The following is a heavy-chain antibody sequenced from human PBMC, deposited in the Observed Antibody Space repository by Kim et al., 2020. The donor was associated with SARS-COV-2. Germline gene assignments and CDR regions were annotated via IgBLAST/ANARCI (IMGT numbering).Heavy chain of an antibody. J-gene: IGHJ4*02. V-gene: IGHV3-53*01. CDR1: GFTVGSNY. CDR3: ARIFGRYNPSPFAS. CDR2: IYSDGST. D-gene: IGHD3-3*01. Sequence: GGSLRLSCAASGFTVGSNYMSWVRQTPGKGLDWVSVIYSDGSTYYADSVKGRFTISRDNSKNTLHLQMNSLRAEDTAVYYCARIFGRYNPSPFASWGQGTLVAVSS.